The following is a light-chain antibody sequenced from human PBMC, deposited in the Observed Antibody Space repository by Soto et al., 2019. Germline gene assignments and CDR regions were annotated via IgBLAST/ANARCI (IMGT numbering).Light chain of an antibody. CDR3: QQDDNLPLT. J-gene: IGKJ4*01. CDR2: DAS. V-gene: IGKV1-33*01. Sequence: DIQMTQSPSTLSASVRDRVTITCRASQSINSGLAWYQQKPGKAPKLLIYDASNLETGVPSRFSGSGSGTDFTFTISSLQPEDIATYYCQQDDNLPLTFGGGTKVDIK. CDR1: QSINSG.